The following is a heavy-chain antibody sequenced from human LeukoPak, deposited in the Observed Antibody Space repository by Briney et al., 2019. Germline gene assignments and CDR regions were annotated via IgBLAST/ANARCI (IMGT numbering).Heavy chain of an antibody. J-gene: IGHJ4*02. CDR2: ISRSGSTK. D-gene: IGHD5-18*01. V-gene: IGHV3-11*04. CDR1: GFTFSDYN. CDR3: ARDAAMDNY. Sequence: PGGSLRLSCAASGFTFSDYNMRWIRQAPGKGLEWVSSISRSGSTKYYADSVKGRFTISRDNAKNSLYLQMNSLRAEDTAVYYCARDAAMDNYWGQGTLVTVSS.